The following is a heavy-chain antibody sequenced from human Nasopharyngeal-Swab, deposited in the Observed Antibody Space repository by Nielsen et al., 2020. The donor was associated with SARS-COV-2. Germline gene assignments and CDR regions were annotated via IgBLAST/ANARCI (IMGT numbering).Heavy chain of an antibody. CDR3: ARGWGYGVPRW. CDR1: GGSFSGYY. D-gene: IGHD4-17*01. J-gene: IGHJ4*02. Sequence: GSLRLSCAVYGGSFSGYYWSWIRQPPGKGLEWIGEINNSGSTNYNPSLKSRVTISVDTSKNQFSLKLGSVTAADTAVYYCARGWGYGVPRWWGQGTLVTVSS. V-gene: IGHV4-34*01. CDR2: INNSGST.